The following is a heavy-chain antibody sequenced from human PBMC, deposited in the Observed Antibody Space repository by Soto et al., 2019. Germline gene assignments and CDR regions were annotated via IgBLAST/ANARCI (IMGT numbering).Heavy chain of an antibody. V-gene: IGHV3-23*01. J-gene: IGHJ3*01. CDR2: VSASGAPT. Sequence: QLLDSGGGFVHPAGSLRLSCAASGFGFNYYAMTWVRQVAGKGLEWVSSVSASGAPTRYADSVQGPFTISRDNSKNTLHLQMNGPRAEDSATYHCAKDYGDFPGYDGFDVWGHGTMVTVSS. CDR1: GFGFNYYA. D-gene: IGHD4-17*01. CDR3: AKDYGDFPGYDGFDV.